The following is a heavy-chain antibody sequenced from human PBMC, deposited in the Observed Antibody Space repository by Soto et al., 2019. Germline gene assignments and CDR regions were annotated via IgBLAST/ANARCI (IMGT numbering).Heavy chain of an antibody. J-gene: IGHJ5*02. CDR1: GGSISSGGYY. D-gene: IGHD3-22*01. Sequence: PSETLSLTCTVSGGSISSGGYYWSWIRQHPGKGLEWIGYIYCSGSTYYNPSLKSRVTISVDTSKNQFSLKLSSVAAADTAVYYCARFGYDSSGYYPPPYLFDPWGQGTLVTVSS. CDR3: ARFGYDSSGYYPPPYLFDP. V-gene: IGHV4-31*03. CDR2: IYCSGST.